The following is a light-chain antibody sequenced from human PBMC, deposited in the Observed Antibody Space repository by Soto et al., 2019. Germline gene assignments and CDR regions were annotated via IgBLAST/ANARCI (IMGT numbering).Light chain of an antibody. Sequence: QSVLTQPPSVSGAPGQRVSISCTGTNTNIGAGYDVNWYQLLPGTAPKLLIYANINRPSGVPDRFSGSKSGASAFLVFTGLQAEDEADYYCQSYDSSLSAWKVFGGGTKVTVL. CDR2: ANI. CDR1: NTNIGAGYD. J-gene: IGLJ3*02. V-gene: IGLV1-40*01. CDR3: QSYDSSLSAWKV.